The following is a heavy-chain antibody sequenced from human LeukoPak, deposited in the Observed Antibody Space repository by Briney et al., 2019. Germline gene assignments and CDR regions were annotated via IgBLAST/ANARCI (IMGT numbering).Heavy chain of an antibody. CDR3: ATRPSDYGGYADDAFDI. J-gene: IGHJ3*02. Sequence: SVKVSCKASGGTFSSYAISWVRQAPGQGLEWMGRIIPILGIANYAQKFQGRVTITADKSTSTAYMELSSLRSEDTAVYYCATRPSDYGGYADDAFDIWGQGTMATVSS. V-gene: IGHV1-69*04. CDR2: IIPILGIA. D-gene: IGHD4-17*01. CDR1: GGTFSSYA.